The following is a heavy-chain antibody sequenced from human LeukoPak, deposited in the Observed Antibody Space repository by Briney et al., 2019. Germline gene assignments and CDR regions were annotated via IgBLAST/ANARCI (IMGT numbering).Heavy chain of an antibody. CDR3: ARVREITGMEAGGYFGY. J-gene: IGHJ4*02. CDR1: GGSISSGGYY. D-gene: IGHD1-20*01. Sequence: SETLSLTCTVSGGSISSGGYYWSWIRQHPGKGLEWIGYIYYSGSTYYNPSLKSRVTISVDTSKNQFSLKLSSVTAADTAVYYCARVREITGMEAGGYFGYWGQGTLVTVSS. CDR2: IYYSGST. V-gene: IGHV4-31*03.